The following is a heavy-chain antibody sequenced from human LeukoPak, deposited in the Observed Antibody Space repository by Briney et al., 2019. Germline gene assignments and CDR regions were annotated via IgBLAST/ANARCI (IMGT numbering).Heavy chain of an antibody. Sequence: SETLSLTCTVSGGSITSSTYYWGWIRQPPGKGLEWIASINYSGSTYYNPSLKSRVTISVDTSKNQFSLKLNSVTAADTAVYYCARQWTYWGQGTLVTVSP. CDR1: GGSITSSTYY. V-gene: IGHV4-39*01. CDR2: INYSGST. CDR3: ARQWTY. J-gene: IGHJ4*02. D-gene: IGHD3/OR15-3a*01.